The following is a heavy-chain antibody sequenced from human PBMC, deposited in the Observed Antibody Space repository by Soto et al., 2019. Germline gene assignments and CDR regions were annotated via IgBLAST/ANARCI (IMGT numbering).Heavy chain of an antibody. Sequence: SETLSLTCAVHGGSFSGYYWDWIRQPPGKGLECIGEVNHGGTSNYNPSLKSRVTISVDTSKNQFSLKLSSVTAADTAVYYCASTYYYGSGSYYNVNYYGMDVWGQGTTVTVSS. CDR1: GGSFSGYY. D-gene: IGHD3-10*01. J-gene: IGHJ6*02. CDR3: ASTYYYGSGSYYNVNYYGMDV. CDR2: VNHGGTS. V-gene: IGHV4-34*01.